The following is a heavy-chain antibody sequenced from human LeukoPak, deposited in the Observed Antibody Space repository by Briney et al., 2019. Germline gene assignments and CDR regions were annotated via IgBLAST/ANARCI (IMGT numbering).Heavy chain of an antibody. Sequence: SETLSLTCAVYGGSFSGYYWSWIRQPPGKGLEWIGEINHSGSTNYNPSLKSRVTISVDTSKNQFSLKLSSVTAADTAVYYCARRVVAAKRGLDYWGQGTLVTASS. CDR1: GGSFSGYY. J-gene: IGHJ4*02. D-gene: IGHD2-15*01. CDR2: INHSGST. CDR3: ARRVVAAKRGLDY. V-gene: IGHV4-34*01.